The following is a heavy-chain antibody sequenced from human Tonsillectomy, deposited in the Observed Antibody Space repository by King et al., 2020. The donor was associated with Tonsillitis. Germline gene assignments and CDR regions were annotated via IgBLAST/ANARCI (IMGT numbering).Heavy chain of an antibody. CDR3: ARREILLWFGELFPADAFDV. CDR1: GGSISSSSYY. CDR2: IYYSGST. D-gene: IGHD3-10*01. Sequence: QLQESGPGLVKPSETLSLTCTVSGGSISSSSYYWGWIRQPPGQGLEWIGSIYYSGSTYYNPSLKSRVTISVDTSKNQFSLKLSSVTAADTAVYYCARREILLWFGELFPADAFDVWGQGTMVTVSS. J-gene: IGHJ3*01. V-gene: IGHV4-39*01.